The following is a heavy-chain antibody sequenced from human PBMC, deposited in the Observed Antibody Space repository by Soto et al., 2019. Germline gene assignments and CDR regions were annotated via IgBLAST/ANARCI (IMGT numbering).Heavy chain of an antibody. CDR1: GGSISSGDYY. Sequence: SETLSLTCTVSGGSISSGDYYWSWIRQPPGKGLEWIGYIYYSGTTYYNPSLKSRVTISVDTSKNQFSLKLSSVTAADTAVYYCARFRGGYSYSWFDPWGQGNLVTVSS. J-gene: IGHJ5*02. CDR3: ARFRGGYSYSWFDP. V-gene: IGHV4-30-4*01. D-gene: IGHD5-18*01. CDR2: IYYSGTT.